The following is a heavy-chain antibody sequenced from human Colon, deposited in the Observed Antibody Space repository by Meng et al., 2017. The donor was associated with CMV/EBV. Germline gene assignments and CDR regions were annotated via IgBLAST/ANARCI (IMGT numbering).Heavy chain of an antibody. J-gene: IGHJ6*02. CDR3: ARGYDSARALYYDGMDV. D-gene: IGHD5-12*01. Sequence: ASVKVSCKASGYTFTGYYMHWVRQAPGQGLEWMGWINPNSGGTNYAQKFQGRVTMTRDTSISTAYMELSRLRSDDTAVYYCARGYDSARALYYDGMDVWGQGTTVTVSS. CDR2: INPNSGGT. V-gene: IGHV1-2*02. CDR1: GYTFTGYY.